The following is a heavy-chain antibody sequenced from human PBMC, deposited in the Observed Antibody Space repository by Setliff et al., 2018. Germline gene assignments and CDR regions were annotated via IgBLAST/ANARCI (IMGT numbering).Heavy chain of an antibody. CDR1: GGSISSGGYY. D-gene: IGHD2-2*02. CDR3: ARDRQYCSSTSCYTSYFYYYAMDI. J-gene: IGHJ6*02. CDR2: INHSGST. Sequence: SETLSLTCTVSGGSISSGGYYWSWIRQPPGKGLEWIGEINHSGSTNYNPSLKSRVTISLDTSTNQVSLKLSSVTAADTAVYYCARDRQYCSSTSCYTSYFYYYAMDIWGQGTTVTVSS. V-gene: IGHV4-39*07.